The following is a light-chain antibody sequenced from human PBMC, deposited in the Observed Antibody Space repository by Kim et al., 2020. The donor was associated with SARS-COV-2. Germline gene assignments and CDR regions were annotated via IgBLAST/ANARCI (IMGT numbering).Light chain of an antibody. V-gene: IGLV3-1*01. J-gene: IGLJ2*01. CDR2: QDN. Sequence: VSPGQTANITCSGDKLGDKYTSWYQMKPGQSPVLVIYQDNKRPSGSPERLSGSSSGNTATLTISGTQTMDEADYYCQAWDSSTVVFGGGTKLTVL. CDR1: KLGDKY. CDR3: QAWDSSTVV.